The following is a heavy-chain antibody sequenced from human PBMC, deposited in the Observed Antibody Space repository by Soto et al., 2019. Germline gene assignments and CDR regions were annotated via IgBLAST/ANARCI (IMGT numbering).Heavy chain of an antibody. CDR3: ATYDSSDYYSGSPIGWFDP. V-gene: IGHV4-31*03. J-gene: IGHJ5*02. Sequence: QVQLQESGPGLVKPSQTLSLTCTVSGGSISSGGYYWSWIRQHPGKGLEWIGYIYYSGSTYYNPSPKSRVTISVDTSKNQFSLKLSSVTAADTAVYSCATYDSSDYYSGSPIGWFDPWGQGTLVTVSS. CDR1: GGSISSGGYY. D-gene: IGHD3-22*01. CDR2: IYYSGST.